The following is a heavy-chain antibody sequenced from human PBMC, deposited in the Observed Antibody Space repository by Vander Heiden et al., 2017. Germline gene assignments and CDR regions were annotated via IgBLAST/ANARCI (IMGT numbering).Heavy chain of an antibody. J-gene: IGHJ4*02. CDR2: IWYDGSNK. D-gene: IGHD3-22*01. V-gene: IGHV3-33*01. CDR3: ARDSSGYYLDY. CDR1: GFTFSSYG. Sequence: QVQLVESGGGVVQPGRSLRLSCAASGFTFSSYGMHWVRQAPGKGLEWVAVIWYDGSNKYYADSVKCRFTISRDNSKNTLYLQMNSLRAEDTAVYYCARDSSGYYLDYWGQGTLVTVSS.